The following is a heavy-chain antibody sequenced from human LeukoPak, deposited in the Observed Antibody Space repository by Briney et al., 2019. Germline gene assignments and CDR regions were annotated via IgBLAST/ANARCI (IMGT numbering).Heavy chain of an antibody. Sequence: ASVKVSCKASGGTFSSYAISWVRQAPGQGLEWMGWINPNSGGTNYAQKFQGRVTMTRDTSISTAYMELSRLRSDDTAVYYCARGLLYGFDDAFDIWGQGTMVTVSS. D-gene: IGHD2-2*02. CDR3: ARGLLYGFDDAFDI. CDR1: GGTFSSYA. V-gene: IGHV1-2*02. CDR2: INPNSGGT. J-gene: IGHJ3*02.